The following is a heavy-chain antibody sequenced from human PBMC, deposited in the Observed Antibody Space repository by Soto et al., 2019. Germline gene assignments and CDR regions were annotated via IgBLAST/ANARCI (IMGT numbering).Heavy chain of an antibody. CDR1: GGSFSGYY. CDR2: INHSGST. V-gene: IGHV4-34*01. Sequence: PSETLSLTCAVYGGSFSGYYWSWIRQPPGKGLEWIGEINHSGSTNYNPSLKSRVTISVDTSKNQFSLKLSSVTAADTAVYYCARGTPITTFGIWGQETMVTVSS. D-gene: IGHD3-3*01. J-gene: IGHJ3*02. CDR3: ARGTPITTFGI.